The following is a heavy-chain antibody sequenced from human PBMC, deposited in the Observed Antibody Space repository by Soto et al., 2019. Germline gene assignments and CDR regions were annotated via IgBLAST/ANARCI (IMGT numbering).Heavy chain of an antibody. CDR3: ALWAPHWGLHDF. CDR1: GFTFSSYE. J-gene: IGHJ4*02. CDR2: ISSSGSTI. Sequence: GGSLRLSCAASGFTFSSYEMNWVRQAPGKGLEWVSYISSSGSTIYYADSVKGRFTISRDNAKNSLYLQMNSLRAEDTAVYYCALWAPHWGLHDFWGQGTLGTVSS. V-gene: IGHV3-48*03. D-gene: IGHD3-16*01.